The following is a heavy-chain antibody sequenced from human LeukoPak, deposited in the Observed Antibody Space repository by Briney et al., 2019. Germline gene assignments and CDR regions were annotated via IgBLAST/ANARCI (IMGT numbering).Heavy chain of an antibody. V-gene: IGHV1-2*02. CDR2: IKPNSGGT. D-gene: IGHD4-17*01. J-gene: IGHJ4*02. Sequence: ASVKVSCKASGYTFTGYYMHWVRPAPGQGLEWMGWIKPNSGGTNYAQKFQGRVTMTRDTSISTAYMELSRLRSDDTAVYYCARGAYGDYAVDYWGQGTPVTVSS. CDR1: GYTFTGYY. CDR3: ARGAYGDYAVDY.